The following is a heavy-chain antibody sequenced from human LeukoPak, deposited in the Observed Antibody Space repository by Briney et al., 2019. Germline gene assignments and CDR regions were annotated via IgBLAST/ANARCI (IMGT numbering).Heavy chain of an antibody. Sequence: GGSLRLSCVASGFTFNNYAMHWVRQAPGKGLEWVLGISGSGSNTYYADSAKGRFTSSRDSSKRTVYLHMNSLRAEDTAVYYCAKNGEPHYYMDVLGKGTTVTVSS. D-gene: IGHD1-14*01. CDR2: ISGSGSNT. CDR3: AKNGEPHYYMDV. V-gene: IGHV3-23*01. J-gene: IGHJ6*03. CDR1: GFTFNNYA.